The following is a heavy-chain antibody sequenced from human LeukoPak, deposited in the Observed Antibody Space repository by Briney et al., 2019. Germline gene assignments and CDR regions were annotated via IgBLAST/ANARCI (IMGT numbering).Heavy chain of an antibody. CDR1: LDSTTSNF. CDR3: AREIIGGFNPGAY. Sequence: SETLSLTCTVSLDSTTSNFWSWVRQPPGKGLEWIGEIHRSGSTNYNPSFQRRVTISIDRPKNQIALELSSVTAADTAVDYCAREIIGGFNPGAYGGQGTLVTVSS. CDR2: IHRSGST. D-gene: IGHD3-16*02. J-gene: IGHJ4*02. V-gene: IGHV4-4*02.